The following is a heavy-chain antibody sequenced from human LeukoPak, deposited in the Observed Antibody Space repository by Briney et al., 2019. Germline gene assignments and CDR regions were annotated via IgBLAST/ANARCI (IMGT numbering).Heavy chain of an antibody. CDR1: GFTFSSYA. D-gene: IGHD3-10*01. Sequence: GGSLRLSCAASGFTFSSYAMHWVRQAPGKGLEWVAVISYDGSNKYYADSVKGRFTISRDNSKNTLYLQMNSLRAEDTAVYYCAKDPRINYYGSGSYYPEYHFDYWGQGTLVTVSS. J-gene: IGHJ4*02. CDR3: AKDPRINYYGSGSYYPEYHFDY. V-gene: IGHV3-30-3*01. CDR2: ISYDGSNK.